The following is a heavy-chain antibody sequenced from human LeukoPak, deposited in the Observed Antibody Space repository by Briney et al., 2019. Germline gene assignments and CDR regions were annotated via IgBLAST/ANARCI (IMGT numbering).Heavy chain of an antibody. D-gene: IGHD3-9*01. CDR1: GFTFSSYD. CDR2: IGTAGDT. J-gene: IGHJ6*03. CDR3: ARVDSRYYYMDV. V-gene: IGHV3-13*01. Sequence: PGGSQRLSCAASGFTFSSYDMHWVRQATGKGLEWVSAIGTAGDTYYPGSVKGRFTISRENAKNSLYLQMNSLRAGDTAVYYCARVDSRYYYMDVWGKGTTVTVSS.